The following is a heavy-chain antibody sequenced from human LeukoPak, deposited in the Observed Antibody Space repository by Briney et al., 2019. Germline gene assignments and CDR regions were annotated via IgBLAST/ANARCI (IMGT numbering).Heavy chain of an antibody. D-gene: IGHD3-10*01. J-gene: IGHJ4*02. Sequence: SETLSLTCAVYGGSFSGFYWTWIRQPPGKGLEWIGEINHSGATKYNPSLKSRVTISVDTSKNQFSLKLSSVTAADTAVYYCATWGSGYYYGSGREDWGQGTLVTVSS. CDR2: INHSGAT. V-gene: IGHV4-34*01. CDR3: ATWGSGYYYGSGRED. CDR1: GGSFSGFY.